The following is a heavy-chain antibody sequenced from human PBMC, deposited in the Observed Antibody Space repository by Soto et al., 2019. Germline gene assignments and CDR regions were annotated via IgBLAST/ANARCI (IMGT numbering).Heavy chain of an antibody. D-gene: IGHD3-3*01. V-gene: IGHV3-15*07. CDR3: ASHTGFGMYFFDY. CDR1: GFSFSNAA. Sequence: EVQLVESGGGLVKPGGSLRLSCAASGFSFSNAAMNWVRQAPGQGLEWVGRIKSKTDGGTTDYPASVKGRFTISRDDSKNTLYLQIYSLKVEHTAVYFCASHTGFGMYFFDYWGQGTLVAVSS. J-gene: IGHJ4*02. CDR2: IKSKTDGGTT.